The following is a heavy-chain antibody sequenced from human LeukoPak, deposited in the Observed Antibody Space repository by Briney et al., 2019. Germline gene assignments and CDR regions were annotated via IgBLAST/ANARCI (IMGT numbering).Heavy chain of an antibody. CDR3: ARRRAAAAPTPFDY. CDR2: INPNSGGT. Sequence: ASVKVSCKASGYTFTGYYMHWVRQAPGQGLEWMGWINPNSGGTNYAQKFQGRVTMTRDTSISTAYMELSRLRSDDTAVYYCARRRAAAAPTPFDYWGQGTLVTVSS. V-gene: IGHV1-2*02. D-gene: IGHD6-13*01. CDR1: GYTFTGYY. J-gene: IGHJ4*02.